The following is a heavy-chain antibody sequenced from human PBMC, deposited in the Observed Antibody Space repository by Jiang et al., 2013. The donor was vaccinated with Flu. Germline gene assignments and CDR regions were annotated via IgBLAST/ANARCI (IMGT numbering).Heavy chain of an antibody. CDR2: IYYSGST. Sequence: GPGLVKPSETLSLTCTVSGGSISSYYWSWIRQPPGKGLEWIGYIYYSGSTNYNPSLKSRVTISVDTSKNQFSLKLSSVTAADTAVYYCARQDMGGWPYYFDYWGQGTLVTVSS. V-gene: IGHV4-59*01. CDR1: GGSISSYY. D-gene: IGHD6-19*01. J-gene: IGHJ4*02. CDR3: ARQDMGGWPYYFDY.